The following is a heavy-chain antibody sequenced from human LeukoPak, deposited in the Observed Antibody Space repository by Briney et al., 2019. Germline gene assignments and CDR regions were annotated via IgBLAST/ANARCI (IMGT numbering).Heavy chain of an antibody. Sequence: ASVKVSCKTSGYTFTGNYMHWVRQAPGQGLEWMGWINPNTGGTNYAQKFQDRVSMTRDTSISTAYMDLSRLRSDDTAVYYCARDSTPLDYWGQGTLVTVSS. CDR2: INPNTGGT. CDR1: GYTFTGNY. CDR3: ARDSTPLDY. D-gene: IGHD2/OR15-2a*01. V-gene: IGHV1-2*02. J-gene: IGHJ4*02.